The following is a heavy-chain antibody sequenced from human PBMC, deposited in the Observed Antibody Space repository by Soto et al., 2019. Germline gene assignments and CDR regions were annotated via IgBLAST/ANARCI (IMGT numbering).Heavy chain of an antibody. Sequence: HPVGSLRLSCAVSGFTFSSYEMNWVRQAPGKGLEWVSYIGTSGKTIYYADSVRGRFTISRDNAKNSLYLQMNSLRAEDTAVYFCARDPAIYSGKFDYGLDVWGRGTTVIVSS. V-gene: IGHV3-48*03. CDR1: GFTFSSYE. CDR3: ARDPAIYSGKFDYGLDV. J-gene: IGHJ6*02. D-gene: IGHD4-4*01. CDR2: IGTSGKTI.